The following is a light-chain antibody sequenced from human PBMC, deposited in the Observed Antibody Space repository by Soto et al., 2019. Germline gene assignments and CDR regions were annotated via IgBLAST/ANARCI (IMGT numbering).Light chain of an antibody. Sequence: ELTQSPGTLSLSPGQTATLSCRASQSLSGTYLAWIQQKPGQAPRLLIYGTSHWASGISERFGGSGSGSQFTLTISGLEPEDSEVYYCQYYGDSPTFGQGTKVEIK. CDR1: QSLSGTY. J-gene: IGKJ1*01. CDR3: QYYGDSPT. CDR2: GTS. V-gene: IGKV3-20*01.